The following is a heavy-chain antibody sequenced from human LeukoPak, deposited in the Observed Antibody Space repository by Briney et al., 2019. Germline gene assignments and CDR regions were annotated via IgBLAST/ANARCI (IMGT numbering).Heavy chain of an antibody. CDR1: GFTFRSYW. Sequence: GGSLRLSCAASGFTFRSYWMHWVGQTPGKGLVWVLRINGDGSNTTYADSVKGRFTTSRDTAKNTLYLQMISLRADDTAVYYCARGSGSYSSDAFDIWGQGTMVTVSS. CDR3: ARGSGSYSSDAFDI. D-gene: IGHD3-10*01. J-gene: IGHJ3*02. CDR2: INGDGSNT. V-gene: IGHV3-74*01.